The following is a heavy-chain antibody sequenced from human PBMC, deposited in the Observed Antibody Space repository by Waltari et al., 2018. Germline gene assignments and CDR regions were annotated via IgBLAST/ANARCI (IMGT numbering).Heavy chain of an antibody. J-gene: IGHJ4*02. CDR1: GGTFSSYA. V-gene: IGHV3-7*01. Sequence: VQLVQSGAEVKKPGSSVKVSCKASGGTFSSYAISWVRQAPGKGLEWVANIKQDGSEKYYVDSVKGRFTISRDNAKNSLYLQMNSLRAEDTAVYYCARGEVAYDYWGQGTLVTVSS. CDR2: IKQDGSEK. CDR3: ARGEVAYDY. D-gene: IGHD1-26*01.